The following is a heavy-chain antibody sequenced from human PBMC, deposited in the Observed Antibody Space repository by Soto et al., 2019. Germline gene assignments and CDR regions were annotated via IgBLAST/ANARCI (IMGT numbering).Heavy chain of an antibody. Sequence: WTWLRQPPGEGLEWIGCVYYTGSTTYYNPSLKSRVTVSVDTSKNQFSLELRSVTAADTAVYYCARAAIIAATIDAFDLWGQGTLVPIS. D-gene: IGHD6-13*01. CDR3: ARAAIIAATIDAFDL. V-gene: IGHV4-59*01. CDR2: VYYTGST. J-gene: IGHJ3*01.